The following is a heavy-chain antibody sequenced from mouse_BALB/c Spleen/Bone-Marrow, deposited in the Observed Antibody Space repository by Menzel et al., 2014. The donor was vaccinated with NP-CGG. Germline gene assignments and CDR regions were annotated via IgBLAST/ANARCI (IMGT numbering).Heavy chain of an antibody. CDR2: ILPGNGDT. Sequence: QVQLQQSGAELMKPGAPVKISCKATGYTFSRYWIEWVKQRPGHGLEWIGEILPGNGDTNYNENFKGKATFTADTSSNTAYMQLSSLTSEDSAVYYCVRFHYYFDYWGQGTTLTVSS. CDR3: VRFHYYFDY. CDR1: GYTFSRYW. J-gene: IGHJ2*01. V-gene: IGHV1-9*01.